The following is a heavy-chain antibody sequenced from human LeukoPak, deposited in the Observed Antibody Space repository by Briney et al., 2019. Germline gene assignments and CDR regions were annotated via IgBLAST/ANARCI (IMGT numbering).Heavy chain of an antibody. J-gene: IGHJ5*02. CDR3: ARVELIVALPTSFDP. CDR1: GGSIRSNNHY. V-gene: IGHV4-39*07. Sequence: SETLSLTCTVSGGSIRSNNHYWGWIRQPPGKGLEWIGNIYFNGNIAYNPSLQSRVTISVDTSKNQFSLRLNSVTSADTAMYYCARVELIVALPTSFDPWGQGTLVTVSS. CDR2: IYFNGNI. D-gene: IGHD5-12*01.